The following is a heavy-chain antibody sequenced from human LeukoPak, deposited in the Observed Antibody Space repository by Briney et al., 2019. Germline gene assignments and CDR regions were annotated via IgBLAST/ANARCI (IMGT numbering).Heavy chain of an antibody. D-gene: IGHD5-18*01. Sequence: GASVKVSCKASGGTFSSYAISWVRQAPGQGLEWMGRIIPILGIANYAQKFQGRVTITADKSTSTAYMELSSLRSEDTAVYYCARTAMVQSGNYWGQGTLVTVSS. V-gene: IGHV1-69*04. CDR1: GGTFSSYA. CDR3: ARTAMVQSGNY. CDR2: IIPILGIA. J-gene: IGHJ4*02.